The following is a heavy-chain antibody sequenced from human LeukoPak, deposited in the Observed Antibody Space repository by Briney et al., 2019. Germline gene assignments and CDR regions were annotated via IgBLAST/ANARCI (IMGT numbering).Heavy chain of an antibody. V-gene: IGHV3-7*01. CDR3: ARVICSTTSCYRHYFDY. J-gene: IGHJ4*02. CDR1: GGSISSSSYY. D-gene: IGHD2-2*01. CDR2: IKQDGSEK. Sequence: ETLSLTCTASGGSISSSSYYWGWIRQAPGKGLEWVANIKQDGSEKYYVDSVKGRFTISRDNAKNSLYLQMNSLRAEDTAVYYCARVICSTTSCYRHYFDYWGQGTLVTVSS.